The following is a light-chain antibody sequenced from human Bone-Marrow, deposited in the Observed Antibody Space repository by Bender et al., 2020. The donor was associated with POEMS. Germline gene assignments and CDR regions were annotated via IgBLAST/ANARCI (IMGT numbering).Light chain of an antibody. V-gene: IGLV2-23*02. J-gene: IGLJ2*01. CDR1: SSDVGGYNY. Sequence: QSALTQPASVSGSPGQSITISCTGSSSDVGGYNYVSWYQQYPGTAPKLMIYEVSDRPSGVPDRFSGSKSGTSASLTISGLQAEDEADYYCCSYAGYSTVVFGGGTKLTVL. CDR3: CSYAGYSTVV. CDR2: EVS.